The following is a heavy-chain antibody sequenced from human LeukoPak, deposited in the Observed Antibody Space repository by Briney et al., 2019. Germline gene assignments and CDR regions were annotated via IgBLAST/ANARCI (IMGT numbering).Heavy chain of an antibody. CDR3: ARRTTVVGPAPFDH. J-gene: IGHJ4*02. V-gene: IGHV3-23*01. CDR2: ISPGGDTI. D-gene: IGHD4-23*01. CDR1: GFTFSNYA. Sequence: SGGSLRLSCAASGFTFSNYAMNWVRQAPGKGLEWVSAISPGGDTIYYLDSVKGRFTISRDNSKNTLYLQMNSLRAEDTAVYYCARRTTVVGPAPFDHWGQGTLVTVSS.